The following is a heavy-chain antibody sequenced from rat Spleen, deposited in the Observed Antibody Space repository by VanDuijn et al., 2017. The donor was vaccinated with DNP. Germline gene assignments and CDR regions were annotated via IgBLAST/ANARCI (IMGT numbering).Heavy chain of an antibody. D-gene: IGHD1-11*01. CDR2: ISYAGGST. CDR3: ARHGRRVFDY. Sequence: EVQLVESGGGLVQPGRSLKLSCVASGLTFNDYNMAWVRQAPTKGLELVAYISYAGGSTYHGDSVKGRFTISRDNAESTLYLQMNSLRSEDMATYFCARHGRRVFDYWGQGVMVTVSS. J-gene: IGHJ2*01. V-gene: IGHV5-22*01. CDR1: GLTFNDYN.